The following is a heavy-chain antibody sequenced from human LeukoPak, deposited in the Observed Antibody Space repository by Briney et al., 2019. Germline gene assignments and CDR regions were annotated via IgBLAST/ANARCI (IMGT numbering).Heavy chain of an antibody. CDR1: GGTFSSYA. Sequence: SVKVSCKASGGTFSSYAISWVRQAPGQGLEWMGGIIPIFGTANYAQKFQGRVTITADESTSTPYMELSSLRSEDTAVYYCARDAGKWSPLPFDYWGQGTLVTVSS. CDR3: ARDAGKWSPLPFDY. J-gene: IGHJ4*02. D-gene: IGHD2-15*01. V-gene: IGHV1-69*13. CDR2: IIPIFGTA.